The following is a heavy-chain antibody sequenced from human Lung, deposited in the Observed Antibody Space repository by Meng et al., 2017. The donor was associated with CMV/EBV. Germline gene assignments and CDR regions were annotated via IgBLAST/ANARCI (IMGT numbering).Heavy chain of an antibody. J-gene: IGHJ4*02. V-gene: IGHV4-61*02. Sequence: QVQLQESGPGLVKPSQTLSLTCTVSGGSISSGGYYWSWIRQPAGKGLEWIGRINTSGSINYNPSLKSRVTISVDTSKNQFSLRLSSVAATDTAVYFCATTSFNYGSGTLDYWGRGTLVTSPQ. CDR3: ATTSFNYGSGTLDY. CDR1: GGSISSGGYY. D-gene: IGHD3-10*01. CDR2: INTSGSI.